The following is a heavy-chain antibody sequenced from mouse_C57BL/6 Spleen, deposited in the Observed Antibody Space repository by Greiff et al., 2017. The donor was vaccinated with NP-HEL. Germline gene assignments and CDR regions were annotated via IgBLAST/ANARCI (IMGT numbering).Heavy chain of an antibody. CDR2: ISGGGGNT. D-gene: IGHD2-1*01. J-gene: IGHJ4*01. V-gene: IGHV5-9*01. CDR1: GFTFSSYT. Sequence: DVKVVESGGGLVKPGGSLKLSCAASGFTFSSYTMSWVRQTPEKRLEWVATISGGGGNTYYPDSVKGRFTISRDNAKNTLYLQMSSLRSEDTALYYCARIYYGNSYAMDYWGQGTSVTVSS. CDR3: ARIYYGNSYAMDY.